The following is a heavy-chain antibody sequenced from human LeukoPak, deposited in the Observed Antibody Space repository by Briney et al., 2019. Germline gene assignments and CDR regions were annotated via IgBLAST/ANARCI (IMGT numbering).Heavy chain of an antibody. Sequence: PSETLSHTCTVSGGSISSGSYYWSWIRQPAGKGLEWIGRIYTSGSTNYNPSLKSRVTISVDTSKNQFSLKLSSVTAADTAVYYCARSGYYDGADYWGQGTLVTVSS. V-gene: IGHV4-61*02. CDR2: IYTSGST. J-gene: IGHJ4*02. D-gene: IGHD3-22*01. CDR1: GGSISSGSYY. CDR3: ARSGYYDGADY.